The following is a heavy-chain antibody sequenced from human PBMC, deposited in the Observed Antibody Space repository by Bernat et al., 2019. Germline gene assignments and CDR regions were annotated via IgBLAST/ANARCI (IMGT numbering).Heavy chain of an antibody. Sequence: EVQLVESGGGLVQPGGSLRLSCAVSGFTVSSNYMSWVRQAPGKGLEWVSVIYSGGATYYADSVKGRFTLSRDNSKNTLYFQMNSLRAEDTAVYYCARGRLRDPFNYWGQGTLVTVSS. J-gene: IGHJ4*02. V-gene: IGHV3-66*01. CDR1: GFTVSSNY. CDR2: IYSGGAT. CDR3: ARGRLRDPFNY.